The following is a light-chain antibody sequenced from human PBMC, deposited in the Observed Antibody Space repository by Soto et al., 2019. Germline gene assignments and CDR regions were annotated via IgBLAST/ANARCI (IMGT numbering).Light chain of an antibody. Sequence: DIQMTKSPSSASASVGDRVSIACRASQGISRWLAWYQQKPGKAPTLLISGSTSLQSGVPSRFSGSGSGTDFTLTISSLQPEDSASYYCQQTYSFPHTFGQGTKLEIK. CDR1: QGISRW. CDR3: QQTYSFPHT. J-gene: IGKJ2*01. V-gene: IGKV1-12*01. CDR2: GST.